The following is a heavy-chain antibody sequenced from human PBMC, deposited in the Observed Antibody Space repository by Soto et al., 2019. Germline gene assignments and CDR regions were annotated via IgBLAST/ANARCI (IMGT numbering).Heavy chain of an antibody. V-gene: IGHV3-33*01. CDR2: ICYDGSNK. CDR1: GFTFSSYG. D-gene: IGHD6-13*01. J-gene: IGHJ4*02. CDR3: ARDRIVAAAGTIDY. Sequence: GSLRLSCAASGFTFSSYGMHWVRQAPGKGLEWVAVICYDGSNKYYADSVKGRFTISRDNSKNTLYLQMNSLRADDTAVYYCARDRIVAAAGTIDYWGQGTLVTVSS.